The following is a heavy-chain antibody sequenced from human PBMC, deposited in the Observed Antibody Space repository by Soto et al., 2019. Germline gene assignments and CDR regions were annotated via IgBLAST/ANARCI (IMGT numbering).Heavy chain of an antibody. CDR3: ARGVEHSAYSSSLFWFDP. V-gene: IGHV4-30-2*01. J-gene: IGHJ5*02. D-gene: IGHD6-6*01. CDR2: ILDSGNT. Sequence: QLQLQESGSGLVKPSQTLSLTCAVSGGSISSGGYSWSWIRQPPGKGLEWIGYILDSGNTYSNPYLKRRVXXXIXXSKNQFSLKLSFVTAADPAMYYCARGVEHSAYSSSLFWFDPWGQGTLVTVSS. CDR1: GGSISSGGYS.